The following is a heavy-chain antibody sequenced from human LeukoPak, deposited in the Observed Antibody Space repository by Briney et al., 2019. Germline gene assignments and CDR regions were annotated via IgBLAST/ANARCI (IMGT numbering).Heavy chain of an antibody. V-gene: IGHV4-39*07. CDR3: ARALHKTYYYGSGTYPLPENFDY. D-gene: IGHD3-10*01. Sequence: SETLSLTCTVSGGSISSSSYYWGWIRQPPGKGLEWIGGIYYSGTTYYNPSLKSRVTIYVDTPKNQFSLKLSSVTAADTAVYYCARALHKTYYYGSGTYPLPENFDYWGQGTLVTVSS. CDR2: IYYSGTT. J-gene: IGHJ4*02. CDR1: GGSISSSSYY.